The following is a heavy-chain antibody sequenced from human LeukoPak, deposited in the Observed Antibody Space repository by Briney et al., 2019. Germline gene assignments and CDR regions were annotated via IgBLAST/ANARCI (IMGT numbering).Heavy chain of an antibody. D-gene: IGHD6-13*01. Sequence: ASVKLSCKASGYTFTSYYMHWVRQAPGQGLEWMGIINPSGGSTSYAQKFQGRVTMTRDTSTSTVYMDLSNLRSEDTAVYYCARVQGSSSSWHTSAHDAFDIWGQGTMVTVSS. V-gene: IGHV1-46*01. CDR1: GYTFTSYY. CDR3: ARVQGSSSSWHTSAHDAFDI. J-gene: IGHJ3*02. CDR2: INPSGGST.